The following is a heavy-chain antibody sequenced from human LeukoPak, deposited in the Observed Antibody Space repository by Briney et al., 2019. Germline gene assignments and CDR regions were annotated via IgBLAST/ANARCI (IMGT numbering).Heavy chain of an antibody. CDR2: ISSSGSTI. V-gene: IGHV3-11*01. J-gene: IGHJ4*02. CDR1: GFAFSDYY. Sequence: PGGSLRLSCAASGFAFSDYYMSWIRQAPGKGLEWVSYISSSGSTIYYADSVKGRFTISRDNAKNSPYLQMNSLRAEDTAVYYCARDLRQWLVRGFDYWGQGTLVTVSS. D-gene: IGHD6-19*01. CDR3: ARDLRQWLVRGFDY.